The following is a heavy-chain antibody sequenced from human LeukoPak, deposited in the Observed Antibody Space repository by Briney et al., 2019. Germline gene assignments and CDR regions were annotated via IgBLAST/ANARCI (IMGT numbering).Heavy chain of an antibody. CDR3: ATWGSALDY. J-gene: IGHJ4*02. CDR1: GYTFTSYG. V-gene: IGHV1-18*01. CDR2: ISAYNGNT. Sequence: GASVKVSCTASGYTFTSYGFTWVRQAPGQGLEWMGWISAYNGNTNYAQKLQGRVTMTTDTSTSTAYMELRSLRSEDTAVYYCATWGSALDYWGQGTPVTVSS. D-gene: IGHD3-16*01.